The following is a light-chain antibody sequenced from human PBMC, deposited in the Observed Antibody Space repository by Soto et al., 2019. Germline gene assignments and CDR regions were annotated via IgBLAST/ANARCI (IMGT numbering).Light chain of an antibody. CDR3: QHYNNWPQT. CDR2: GAS. V-gene: IGKV3-15*01. CDR1: QSVSSN. Sequence: EIVMTQSPATLSVSPGERATLSCRASQSVSSNLAWYQQTPGQAPRLLIYGASTRATGIPARFSGSGSGTEFTLTISSLQSEDFSVYYCQHYNNWPQTLGQGTKVEIK. J-gene: IGKJ1*01.